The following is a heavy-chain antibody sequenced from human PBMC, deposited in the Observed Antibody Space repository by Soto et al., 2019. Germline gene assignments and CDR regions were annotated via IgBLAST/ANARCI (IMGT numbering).Heavy chain of an antibody. V-gene: IGHV1-46*01. Sequence: ASVKVSCKASGYTFTSYYMHWVRQAPGQGLEWMGIINPSGGSTSYAQKFQGRVTMTRDTSTSTVYMELSSPRSEDTAVYYCARFGYYDSSGYYHTEDYWGQGTLVTVSS. CDR2: INPSGGST. CDR3: ARFGYYDSSGYYHTEDY. CDR1: GYTFTSYY. D-gene: IGHD3-22*01. J-gene: IGHJ4*02.